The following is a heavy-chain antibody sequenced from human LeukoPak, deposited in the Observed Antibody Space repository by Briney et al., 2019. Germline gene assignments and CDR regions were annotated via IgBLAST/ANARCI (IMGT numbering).Heavy chain of an antibody. V-gene: IGHV3-23*01. CDR1: GFTFSSYA. CDR2: ISGSGGST. J-gene: IGHJ5*02. D-gene: IGHD2-2*01. CDR3: AKVPAAYNWFDP. Sequence: GGSLRLSCAASGFTFSSYAMSWVRQAPGKVLEWVSAISGSGGSTYYADSVKGRFTISRDNSKNTLYLQMNSLRAEDTAVYYCAKVPAAYNWFDPWGQGTLVTVSS.